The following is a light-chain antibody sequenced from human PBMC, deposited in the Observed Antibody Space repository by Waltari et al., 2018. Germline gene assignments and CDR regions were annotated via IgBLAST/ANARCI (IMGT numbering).Light chain of an antibody. J-gene: IGKJ1*01. CDR3: QQFNDWPRT. CDR1: RSVSRH. CDR2: AAS. Sequence: EVVMTQFPATLSVSPGESATLSCRASRSVSRHIVWYQQRPGRAPRPLIYAASTRATDTPARFSGSGSGTEFSLTISRLQSEDFAVYYCQQFNDWPRTFGQGTRVEIK. V-gene: IGKV3-15*01.